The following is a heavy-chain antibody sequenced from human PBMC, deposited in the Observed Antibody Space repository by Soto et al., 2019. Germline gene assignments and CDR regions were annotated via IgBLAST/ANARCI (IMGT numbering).Heavy chain of an antibody. CDR2: IYYSGST. V-gene: IGHV4-30-4*01. J-gene: IGHJ5*02. D-gene: IGHD3-10*02. CDR3: ARCSMGLWFDP. Sequence: SETLSLTCTVSGGPISSGDYYWSWIRQPPGKGLEWIGYIYYSGSTYYNPSLKSRVTISVDTSKNQFSLKLSSVTAADTAVYYCARCSMGLWFDPWGQGTLVTVSS. CDR1: GGPISSGDYY.